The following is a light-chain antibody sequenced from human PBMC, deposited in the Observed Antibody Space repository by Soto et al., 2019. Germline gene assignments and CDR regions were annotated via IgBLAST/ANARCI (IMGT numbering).Light chain of an antibody. Sequence: DLPMTQSPSSLSASVGDRVTITCQASQDISKYLNWYQQKPGKAPKLLIYDASNLETGVPSRFSGSGSGTDFTLTINILQPEDISKYYCQHYKRLLSFGPGTKVDIK. V-gene: IGKV1-33*01. CDR1: QDISKY. J-gene: IGKJ3*01. CDR3: QHYKRLLS. CDR2: DAS.